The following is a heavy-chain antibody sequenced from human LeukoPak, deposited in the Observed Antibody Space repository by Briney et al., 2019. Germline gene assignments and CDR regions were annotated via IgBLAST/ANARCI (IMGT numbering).Heavy chain of an antibody. CDR2: IIPIFGTA. CDR3: ARSGTSRGIDYYYMDV. Sequence: GASVKVSCKASGGTFSSYAISWVRQAPGQGLEWMGGIIPIFGTANYAQKFQGRVTITADESTSTAYMELSSLRSEDTAVYYCARSGTSRGIDYYYMDVWGKGTTVTVSS. D-gene: IGHD1-7*01. J-gene: IGHJ6*03. CDR1: GGTFSSYA. V-gene: IGHV1-69*13.